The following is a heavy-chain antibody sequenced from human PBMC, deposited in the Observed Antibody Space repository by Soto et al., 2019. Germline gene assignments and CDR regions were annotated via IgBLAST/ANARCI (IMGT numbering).Heavy chain of an antibody. CDR2: INHSGST. V-gene: IGHV4-34*01. D-gene: IGHD3-10*01. CDR3: ASAPRGYYYYYMDV. CDR1: GGSFSGYY. J-gene: IGHJ6*03. Sequence: SETLSLTCAVYGGSFSGYYWSWIRQPPGKGLEWIGEINHSGSTNYNPSLKSRVTISVDTSKNQFSLKLSSVTAADTAVYYCASAPRGYYYYYMDVWGKGTTVTVSS.